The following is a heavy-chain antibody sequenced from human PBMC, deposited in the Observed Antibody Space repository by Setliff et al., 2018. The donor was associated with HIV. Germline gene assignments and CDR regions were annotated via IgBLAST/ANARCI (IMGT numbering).Heavy chain of an antibody. V-gene: IGHV3-30*03. D-gene: IGHD3-16*01. CDR1: GFTFSRHG. CDR3: ARDDDYAFDI. J-gene: IGHJ3*02. Sequence: PGGSLRLSCVASGFTFSRHGMHWVRQAPGKGLEWVAAISVDGINELSADSVKGQFTISRDDSKNTLYLQMNSLRAEDTAVYYCARDDDYAFDIWGQGTVVTVSS. CDR2: ISVDGINE.